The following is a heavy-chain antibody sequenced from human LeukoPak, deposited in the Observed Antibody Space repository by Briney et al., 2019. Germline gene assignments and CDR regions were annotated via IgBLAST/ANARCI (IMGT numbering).Heavy chain of an antibody. CDR2: IKSKTSGETT. Sequence: GGSLRLSCAASGFTFSNAWMSWVRQAPGKGLEWVGHIKSKTSGETTDYPAPVKGRFTISRDDSKNTLYLQMNSLKTEDTAIYYCTTFALDYGDYSFDYWGQGTLVTVSS. J-gene: IGHJ4*02. CDR1: GFTFSNAW. D-gene: IGHD4-17*01. V-gene: IGHV3-15*01. CDR3: TTFALDYGDYSFDY.